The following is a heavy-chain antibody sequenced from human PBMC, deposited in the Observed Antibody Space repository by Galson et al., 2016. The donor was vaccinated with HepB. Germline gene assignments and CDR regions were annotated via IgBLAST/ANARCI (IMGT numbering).Heavy chain of an antibody. CDR1: GFSLSISGVG. Sequence: PALVKPTQTLTLTCTFSGFSLSISGVGVGWIRQPPGKALEWLALIYWDDDKRYSPSLKSRLTITKDTSKNQVVLTMTNMDPVDTATYYCAHSDYDFWSGYYTGGGYFDYWGQGTLVTVSS. CDR3: AHSDYDFWSGYYTGGGYFDY. CDR2: IYWDDDK. V-gene: IGHV2-5*02. J-gene: IGHJ4*02. D-gene: IGHD3-3*01.